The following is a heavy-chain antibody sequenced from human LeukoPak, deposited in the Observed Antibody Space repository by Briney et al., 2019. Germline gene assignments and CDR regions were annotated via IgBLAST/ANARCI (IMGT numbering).Heavy chain of an antibody. Sequence: GGSLRLSCAASGFTFSTSGMHWVGQAPGKGLGGLRNIRASSDTVYCADSVKGRFTISRDNAKNSLYLQMNSLRAEDTAVYYCAKPRVGMGDYYYYMDVWGKGTTVTVSS. V-gene: IGHV3-48*01. CDR1: GFTFSTSG. J-gene: IGHJ6*03. D-gene: IGHD2-21*01. CDR3: AKPRVGMGDYYYYMDV. CDR2: IRASSDTV.